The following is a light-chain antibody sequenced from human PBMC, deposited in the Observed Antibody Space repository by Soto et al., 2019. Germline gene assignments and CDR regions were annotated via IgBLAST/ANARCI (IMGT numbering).Light chain of an antibody. CDR1: SGSIGRNY. CDR3: SSYTSRSTPV. V-gene: IGLV6-57*04. Sequence: NFMLTQPHSVSESPGKTVTISCTRSSGSIGRNYVQWYQQRPGSAPTTVIYEDNQRPSGVPDRFSGSIDSSSNSASLTISGLKTEDEADYYCSSYTSRSTPVFGGGTKLTVL. CDR2: EDN. J-gene: IGLJ2*01.